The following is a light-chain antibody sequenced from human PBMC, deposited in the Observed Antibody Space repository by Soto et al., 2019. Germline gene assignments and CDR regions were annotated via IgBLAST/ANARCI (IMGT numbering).Light chain of an antibody. CDR1: QTLVHSDGNTY. CDR3: MQHSHWPHT. CDR2: DIS. Sequence: DVVMTQSPLSLPVTLGQPASISCRSSQTLVHSDGNTYLNWFQQRPGQSPRRLIFDISNRDSGVPDRFSGSGSSTDFTLKISRVEAEDVGLYYCMQHSHWPHTFGQGTKLEIK. J-gene: IGKJ2*01. V-gene: IGKV2-30*02.